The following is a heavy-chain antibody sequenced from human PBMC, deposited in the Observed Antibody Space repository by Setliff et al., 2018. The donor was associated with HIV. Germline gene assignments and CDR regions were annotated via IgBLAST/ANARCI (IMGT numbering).Heavy chain of an antibody. CDR2: IYHSGGT. CDR3: ARDSELGLNYHYGMDV. D-gene: IGHD1-26*01. J-gene: IGHJ6*02. Sequence: SETLSLTCIVSGGSITSGSYYWSWIRQPPGKGLEWIGYIYHSGGTYYNPSLRSRVTMSVDTSKNQFSLKLSSVTAADTAVYYCARDSELGLNYHYGMDVWGQGTTVTVS. CDR1: GGSITSGSYY. V-gene: IGHV4-30-2*01.